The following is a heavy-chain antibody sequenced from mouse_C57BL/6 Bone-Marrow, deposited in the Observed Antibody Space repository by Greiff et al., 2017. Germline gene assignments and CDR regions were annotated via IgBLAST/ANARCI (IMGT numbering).Heavy chain of an antibody. CDR3: TREDYDDY. J-gene: IGHJ2*01. CDR2: IDPETGGT. CDR1: GYTFTDYE. V-gene: IGHV1-15*01. Sequence: VKLLESGAELVRPGASVTLSCKASGYTFTDYEMHWVKQTPVHGLAWIGAIDPETGGTAYNQKFKGKAILTADKSSSTAYMELRSLTSEDSAVYYCTREDYDDYWGQGTTLTVSS. D-gene: IGHD2-4*01.